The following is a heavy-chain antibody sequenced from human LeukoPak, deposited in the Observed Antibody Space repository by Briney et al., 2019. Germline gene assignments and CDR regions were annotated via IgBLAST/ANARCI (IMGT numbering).Heavy chain of an antibody. J-gene: IGHJ4*02. CDR1: GFTFSSYW. Sequence: GGSLRLSCAASGFTFSSYWMHWVRQTPGKGLVWVSRINPDGSGTTYADSVRGRFTISRDNAKNTLFLQMNSLRAEDTAVYYCARFKLSSSWSGDYDYWGQGALVTVSS. CDR3: ARFKLSSSWSGDYDY. CDR2: INPDGSGT. V-gene: IGHV3-74*01. D-gene: IGHD6-13*01.